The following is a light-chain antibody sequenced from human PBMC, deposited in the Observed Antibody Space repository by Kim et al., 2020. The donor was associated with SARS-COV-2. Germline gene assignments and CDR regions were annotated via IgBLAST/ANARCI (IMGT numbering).Light chain of an antibody. CDR3: QQSYRTPLT. CDR1: QNISNS. Sequence: DIQVTQSPSSLSASVGDRVTITCRASQNISNSFNWYQQKPGKAPKLLIYATSSLQSGVPSRFSGSGSGTDFTLTISSLQPEDFATYHCQQSYRTPLTFGGGTKVDIK. J-gene: IGKJ4*01. CDR2: ATS. V-gene: IGKV1-39*01.